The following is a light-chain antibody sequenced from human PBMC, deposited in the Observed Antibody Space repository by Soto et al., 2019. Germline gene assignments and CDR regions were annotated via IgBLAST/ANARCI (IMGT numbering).Light chain of an antibody. J-gene: IGKJ2*01. V-gene: IGKV3-20*01. CDR1: PSVSSSY. Sequence: EIVLTQSPGTLSVSPGEKITLSCRASPSVSSSYLAWYQQKPGQAPRLLLYGSSRRATGIPDRFSGGESGTDFTLTVSRLEPEDFAVYFCQHYGSSPYTFGQGTKLDIK. CDR2: GSS. CDR3: QHYGSSPYT.